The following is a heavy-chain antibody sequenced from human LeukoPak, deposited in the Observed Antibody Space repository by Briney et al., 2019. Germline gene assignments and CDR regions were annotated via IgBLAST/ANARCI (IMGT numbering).Heavy chain of an antibody. CDR1: GYSISSGYY. CDR2: IYHSGST. CDR3: ASTPYYDSSGYLEYYFDY. J-gene: IGHJ4*02. D-gene: IGHD3-22*01. V-gene: IGHV4-38-2*02. Sequence: SETLSLTCTVSGYSISSGYYWGWIRQPPGQGLEWIGSIYHSGSTYYNPSLKSRVTISVDTSKNQFSLKLSSVTAADTAVYYCASTPYYDSSGYLEYYFDYWGQGTLVTVSS.